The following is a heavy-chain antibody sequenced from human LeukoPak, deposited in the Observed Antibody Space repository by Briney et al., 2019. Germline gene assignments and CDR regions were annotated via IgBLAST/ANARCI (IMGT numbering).Heavy chain of an antibody. CDR1: GYTFTGYY. V-gene: IGHV1-2*02. CDR2: INPNSGGT. J-gene: IGHJ6*03. D-gene: IGHD3-3*01. Sequence: ASVKVSCKASGYTFTGYYMHWVRQAPGQGLEWMGWINPNSGGTNYAQKFQGRVTMTRDTSISTAYMELSRLRSDDTAVYYCARADGITIFGVVISLYAGGYMDVWGKGTTVTVSS. CDR3: ARADGITIFGVVISLYAGGYMDV.